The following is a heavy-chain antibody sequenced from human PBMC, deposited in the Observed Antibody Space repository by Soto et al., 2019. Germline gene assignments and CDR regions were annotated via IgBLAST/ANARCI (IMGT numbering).Heavy chain of an antibody. CDR1: GFTFSTYA. V-gene: IGHV3-30-3*01. J-gene: IGHJ6*02. CDR2: ISYDGTNK. CDR3: AKDGGGYNYGYVMLDKYYYGMDV. Sequence: QVQLVESGGGVVQPGRSLRLSCAASGFTFSTYAMHWVRQAPGKGLEWVAVISYDGTNKYYADSVRGRFTISRDNSKKTLFLQMNSPRAEDTAVYYCAKDGGGYNYGYVMLDKYYYGMDVWGQGTTVTVSS. D-gene: IGHD5-18*01.